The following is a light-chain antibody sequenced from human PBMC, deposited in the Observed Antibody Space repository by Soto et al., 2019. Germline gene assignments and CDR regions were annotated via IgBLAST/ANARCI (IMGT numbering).Light chain of an antibody. CDR2: EVS. CDR3: SSYTSSSTPYVV. Sequence: SVLTQPASVSGSPGQSITISCTGTSSDVGGYNYVSWYQQHPGKAPKLMIYEVSNRPSGVSNSFSGSKSGNTASLTISGLQAEDEADYYCSSYTSSSTPYVVFGGGTKLTVL. CDR1: SSDVGGYNY. J-gene: IGLJ2*01. V-gene: IGLV2-14*01.